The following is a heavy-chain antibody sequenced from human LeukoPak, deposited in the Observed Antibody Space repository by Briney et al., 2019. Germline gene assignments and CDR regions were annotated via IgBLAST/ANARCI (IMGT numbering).Heavy chain of an antibody. J-gene: IGHJ4*02. CDR2: IIPIFGTA. V-gene: IGHV1-69*13. CDR1: GYTFTSYA. CDR3: ARAQFYYDSSGPYYFDY. D-gene: IGHD3-22*01. Sequence: GASVKVSCKASGYTFTSYAISWVRQAPGQGLEWMGGIIPIFGTAKYAQKVQGRVTITADESTSTAYMELSSLRSEDTAVYYCARAQFYYDSSGPYYFDYWGQGTLVTVSS.